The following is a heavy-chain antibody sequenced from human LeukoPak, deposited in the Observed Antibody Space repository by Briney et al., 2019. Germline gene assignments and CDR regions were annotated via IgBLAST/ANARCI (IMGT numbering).Heavy chain of an antibody. V-gene: IGHV3-9*01. J-gene: IGHJ5*02. CDR1: GFTFDDYA. CDR3: AKDIGYSSSWFNWFDP. CDR2: ISWNSGSI. D-gene: IGHD6-13*01. Sequence: PGRSLRLSCAASGFTFDDYAMHWVRQAPGKGLEWVSVISWNSGSIGYADSVKGRFTISRDNAKNSLYLQMNSLRAEDTALYYCAKDIGYSSSWFNWFDPWGQGTLVTVSS.